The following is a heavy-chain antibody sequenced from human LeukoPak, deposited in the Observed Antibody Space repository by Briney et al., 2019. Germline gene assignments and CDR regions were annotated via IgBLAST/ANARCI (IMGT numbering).Heavy chain of an antibody. CDR3: ARDLIVVVTAD. Sequence: GGSLRLSCAASGFTFSSYSMNWVRQAPGKGLEWVSYISSSSSTIYYADSVKGRFTISRDNAKNSLYLQMNSLRAEDTAVHYCARDLIVVVTADWGQGTLVTVSS. CDR2: ISSSSSTI. CDR1: GFTFSSYS. V-gene: IGHV3-48*04. D-gene: IGHD2-21*02. J-gene: IGHJ4*02.